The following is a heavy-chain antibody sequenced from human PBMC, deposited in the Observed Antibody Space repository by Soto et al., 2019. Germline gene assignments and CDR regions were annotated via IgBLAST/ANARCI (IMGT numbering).Heavy chain of an antibody. V-gene: IGHV4-39*01. CDR3: ARHYSSGSRNWFDP. Sequence: SETLSLTCSVSGGSINSSSYFWGWVRQPPGKGLEWIGSMYYSGSTYYNPSLRSRVAISVDASKNQSSLKLSSVTAADAAVFYCARHYSSGSRNWFDPWGQGTLVAVSS. CDR2: MYYSGST. J-gene: IGHJ5*02. D-gene: IGHD6-19*01. CDR1: GGSINSSSYF.